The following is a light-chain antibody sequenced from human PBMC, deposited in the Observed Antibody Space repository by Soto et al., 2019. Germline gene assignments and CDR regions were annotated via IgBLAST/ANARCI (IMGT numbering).Light chain of an antibody. CDR2: DAS. Sequence: PGVRATLSCRASQSVSLSLAWYQQKPGQAPRLLIYDASKRASGFPARFSGSGSGTDFTLTISSLEPEDFAVYYCQQYGSSPWTFGQGTKVDIK. V-gene: IGKV3-11*01. J-gene: IGKJ1*01. CDR1: QSVSLS. CDR3: QQYGSSPWT.